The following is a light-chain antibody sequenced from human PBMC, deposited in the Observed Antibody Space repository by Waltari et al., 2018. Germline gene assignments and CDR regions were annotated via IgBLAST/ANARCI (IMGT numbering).Light chain of an antibody. Sequence: DIVLTQSRATLSLAPGERATRSCRASQSVGSYLAWYQQKPGQAPRLLFYDTSSRATGVPARFTASGSGTDFSLTISSLDPEDFAVYYCQQRGNWPLTFGGGTKVEIK. J-gene: IGKJ4*01. CDR2: DTS. CDR1: QSVGSY. V-gene: IGKV3-11*01. CDR3: QQRGNWPLT.